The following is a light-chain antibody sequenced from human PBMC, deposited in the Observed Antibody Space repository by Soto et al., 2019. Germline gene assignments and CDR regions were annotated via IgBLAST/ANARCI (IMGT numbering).Light chain of an antibody. V-gene: IGLV1-51*01. J-gene: IGLJ1*01. Sequence: QSVLTQPPSASGTPGQMVTISCSQSRSNIGRNTVHWYQQVPGTAPKLLIYDDNKRPSGIPDRFSGSKSGTSATLGITGFQTGDEADYYCGSWDSSLSAYVFGTGTKLTVL. CDR2: DDN. CDR1: RSNIGRNT. CDR3: GSWDSSLSAYV.